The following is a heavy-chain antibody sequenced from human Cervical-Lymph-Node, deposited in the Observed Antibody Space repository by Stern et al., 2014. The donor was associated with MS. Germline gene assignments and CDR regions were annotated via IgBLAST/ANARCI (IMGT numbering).Heavy chain of an antibody. D-gene: IGHD6-19*01. CDR3: AKDISSGRWEAQYYYGMDV. CDR2: ISWHRGIM. J-gene: IGHJ6*02. V-gene: IGHV3-9*01. Sequence: EVQLEESGGGLVQPGRSLRLSCAGSRFNFDDYAMHWVRHAPGRGLEWVSSISWHRGIMEYADSVKGRFTISRDNAKNSLYLQMDSLRVEDTAIYYCAKDISSGRWEAQYYYGMDVWGQGTTVTVSS. CDR1: RFNFDDYA.